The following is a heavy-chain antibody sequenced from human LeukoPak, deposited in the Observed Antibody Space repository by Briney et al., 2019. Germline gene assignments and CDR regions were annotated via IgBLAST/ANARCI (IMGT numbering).Heavy chain of an antibody. J-gene: IGHJ3*02. D-gene: IGHD3-10*01. CDR1: GYTFTDNY. CDR3: ARDAFGGDSFET. Sequence: GASLKVSCKASGYTFTDNYIHWVRQAPGQGLEWLGWIYAKTGATKNAQKFQGRVTMARDTSINTAYMDLYSLNSDDTAVYYCARDAFGGDSFETWGQGTMVTVSS. CDR2: IYAKTGAT. V-gene: IGHV1-2*02.